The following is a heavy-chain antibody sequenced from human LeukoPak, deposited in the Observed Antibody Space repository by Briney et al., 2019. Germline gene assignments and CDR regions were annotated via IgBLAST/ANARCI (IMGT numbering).Heavy chain of an antibody. J-gene: IGHJ4*02. D-gene: IGHD3-10*01. V-gene: IGHV3-23*01. CDR1: GFTFSNYV. CDR3: AKRGFPDFDY. Sequence: GGSLRLSCAASGFTFSNYVMTWVRQAPGEGLEWVSDISDSGGSTYYADSVKGRFTISRDNSKNTLFLHMSSLRAEDTAVYYCAKRGFPDFDYWGQGTLVTVSS. CDR2: ISDSGGST.